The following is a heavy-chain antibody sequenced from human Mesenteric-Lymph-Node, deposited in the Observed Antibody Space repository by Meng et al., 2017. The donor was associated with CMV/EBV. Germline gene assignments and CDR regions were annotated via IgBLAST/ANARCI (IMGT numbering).Heavy chain of an antibody. V-gene: IGHV1-18*01. J-gene: IGHJ4*02. D-gene: IGHD6-19*01. CDR2: ISGYNGNT. Sequence: ASGYIFSNFGVSWVRQAPGQGLGWIGWISGYNGNTNSAQKLQGRVTMTTDTSTNTAYMDLRSLRSDDTAVYYCARGAKYISSEPDDYWGQGTLVTVSS. CDR3: ARGAKYISSEPDDY. CDR1: GYIFSNFG.